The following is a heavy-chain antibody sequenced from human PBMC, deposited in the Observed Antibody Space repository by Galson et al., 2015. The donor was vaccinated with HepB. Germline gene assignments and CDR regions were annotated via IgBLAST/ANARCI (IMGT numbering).Heavy chain of an antibody. CDR2: INPNSGGT. Sequence: SCKASGYTFTGYYMHWVRQAPGQGLEWMGWINPNSGGTNYAQKLQGRVTMTTDTSTSTAYMELRSLRSDDTAVYYCARDSMVQGVTGGNWFDPWGQGTLVTVSS. J-gene: IGHJ5*02. CDR1: GYTFTGYY. V-gene: IGHV1-2*02. CDR3: ARDSMVQGVTGGNWFDP. D-gene: IGHD3-10*01.